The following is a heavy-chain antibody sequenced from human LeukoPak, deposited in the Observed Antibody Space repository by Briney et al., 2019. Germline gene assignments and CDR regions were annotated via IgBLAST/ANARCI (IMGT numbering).Heavy chain of an antibody. CDR1: GSSISSYY. D-gene: IGHD6-13*01. Sequence: SETLSLTCTVSGSSISSYYWSWIRQPPGKGLEWIGYIYTSGSTNYNPSLKSRVTMSVDTSKNQFSLRLKSVTAADTAVYYCARHTERGQQLADWGQGILVTVAS. CDR3: ARHTERGQQLAD. J-gene: IGHJ4*02. CDR2: IYTSGST. V-gene: IGHV4-4*09.